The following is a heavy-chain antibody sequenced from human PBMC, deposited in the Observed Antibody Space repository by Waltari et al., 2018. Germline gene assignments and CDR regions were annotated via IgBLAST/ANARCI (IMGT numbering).Heavy chain of an antibody. CDR2: ISAYNGNT. Sequence: QVQLVQFGAEVKKPGASVKVSCKASGYSFTAYGINWVRQAPGQGLEWMGWISAYNGNTNYAHKLQGRVTMTTDTSTSTAYMELRSLRSDDTAVYYCARGNYDFWSGYQDDAFDIWGQGTLVIVSS. J-gene: IGHJ3*02. CDR1: GYSFTAYG. D-gene: IGHD3-3*01. V-gene: IGHV1-18*01. CDR3: ARGNYDFWSGYQDDAFDI.